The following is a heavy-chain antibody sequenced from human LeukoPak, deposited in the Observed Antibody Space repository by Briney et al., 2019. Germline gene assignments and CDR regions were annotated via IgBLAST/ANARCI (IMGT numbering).Heavy chain of an antibody. V-gene: IGHV3-30*02. CDR3: AKDLTYSWYLYMDV. D-gene: IGHD6-13*01. CDR1: GFTFSSYG. J-gene: IGHJ6*03. CDR2: IHNDGSNE. Sequence: GGSLRLSCAASGFTFSSYGMHWVRQAPGKGLEWVAFIHNDGSNEYYADSVKGRFSISRDNSKNTLYLRMNSLRAEGTAVYYCAKDLTYSWYLYMDVWGKGTTVTVSS.